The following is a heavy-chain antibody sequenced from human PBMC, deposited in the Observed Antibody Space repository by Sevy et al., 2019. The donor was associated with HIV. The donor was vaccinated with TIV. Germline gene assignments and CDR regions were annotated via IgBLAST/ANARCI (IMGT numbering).Heavy chain of an antibody. J-gene: IGHJ4*02. Sequence: SETLSLTCVVSGGPINDDAYSWSWIRQPPGEGLEWIGYVYESENTYYNPSLESRITISLDWSRNQFSLELRSVTAADTAVYYCARAPYGPGSDGQPFDHWGQGILVTVSS. D-gene: IGHD3-10*01. CDR3: ARAPYGPGSDGQPFDH. V-gene: IGHV4-30-2*01. CDR2: VYESENT. CDR1: GGPINDDAYS.